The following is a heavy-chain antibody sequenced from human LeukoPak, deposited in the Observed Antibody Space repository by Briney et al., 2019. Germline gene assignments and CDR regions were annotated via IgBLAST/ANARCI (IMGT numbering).Heavy chain of an antibody. D-gene: IGHD3-22*01. V-gene: IGHV3-23*01. Sequence: GGSLRLSCAASGFTFSSYAMSWVRQAPGKGLEWVSAISGSGGSTYYADSVKGRFTISRDNSKNTLYLQMNSLRVEDTAVYYCARLYYYDSGGYYPYGAFDIWGQGTMVTVSS. J-gene: IGHJ3*02. CDR1: GFTFSSYA. CDR2: ISGSGGST. CDR3: ARLYYYDSGGYYPYGAFDI.